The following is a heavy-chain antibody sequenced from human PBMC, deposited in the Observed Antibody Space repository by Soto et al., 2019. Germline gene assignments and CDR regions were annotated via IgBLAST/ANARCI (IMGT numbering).Heavy chain of an antibody. D-gene: IGHD3-3*01. CDR1: GGSLSGYY. V-gene: IGHV4-34*01. CDR2: IKHSGST. CDR3: ARGDFLEWTTVGEDWFDP. Sequence: QVQLQQWGAGLLKPSETLSLTCAVYGGSLSGYYWSWIRQPPGKGLEWIGEIKHSGSTNYNPSLKRRVTISVDTAKDQFSLTLSSVTAADRAVYYCARGDFLEWTTVGEDWFDPWGKGTLVTVSS. J-gene: IGHJ5*02.